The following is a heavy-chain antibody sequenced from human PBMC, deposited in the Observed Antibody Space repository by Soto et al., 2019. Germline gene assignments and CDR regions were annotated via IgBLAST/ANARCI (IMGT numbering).Heavy chain of an antibody. J-gene: IGHJ4*02. D-gene: IGHD6-19*01. CDR3: ARHRSDGSASFDS. CDR1: GFTFNTYA. CDR2: ITTRGART. V-gene: IGHV3-23*01. Sequence: VGSLRLSCAASGFTFNTYAMTWVRQTPGKGLEWVSFITTRGARTYYADPVRGRFTISTDSSRNTLYLQMNSLRPDDTAVYFCARHRSDGSASFDSWGQGTRVTVSS.